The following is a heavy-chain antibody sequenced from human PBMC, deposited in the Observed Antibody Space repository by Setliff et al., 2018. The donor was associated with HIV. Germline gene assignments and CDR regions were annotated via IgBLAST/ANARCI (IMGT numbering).Heavy chain of an antibody. D-gene: IGHD7-27*01. CDR3: TRFAWGMNWFDP. CDR1: GDSISSYY. J-gene: IGHJ5*02. CDR2: VHRSGTT. V-gene: IGHV4-4*08. Sequence: ETLSLTCTVSGDSISSYYWNWIRQPPGGGLERIAYVHRSGTTNYNPSLKSRLTISLDTSKNQFSLEVSSVTAADTAIYYCTRFAWGMNWFDPWGQGTLVTVSS.